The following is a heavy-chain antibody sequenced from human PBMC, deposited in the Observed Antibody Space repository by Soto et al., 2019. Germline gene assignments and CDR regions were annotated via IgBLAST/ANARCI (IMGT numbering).Heavy chain of an antibody. D-gene: IGHD5-18*01. V-gene: IGHV3-48*03. CDR1: GFTFSSYE. CDR3: ERARSRDPAMVFLDSMDV. J-gene: IGHJ6*02. Sequence: GGSLRLSCAASGFTFSSYEMNWVRQAPGKGLEWVSYISSSANTKYYADSVKGRFTISRDNAKNSLYLQMNSLRAEDTAVYYCERARSRDPAMVFLDSMDVWGQGTTVTVSS. CDR2: ISSSANTK.